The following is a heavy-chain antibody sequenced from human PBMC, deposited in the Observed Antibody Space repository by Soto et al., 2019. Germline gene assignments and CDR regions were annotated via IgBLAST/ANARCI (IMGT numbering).Heavy chain of an antibody. V-gene: IGHV3-21*02. CDR2: ISSSSSYI. D-gene: IGHD2-15*01. Sequence: AQLVESGGGLVKPGGSLRLSCAVSGFTLKTYTMSWVRQAPGRGLEWVSSISSSSSYIYTADSLKGRFTISRDNAENSLFLQMDSLRVEDTAVYFCARGRGHPGPYCSTGGCDYYLVSWGQGILVTVSS. CDR1: GFTLKTYT. CDR3: ARGRGHPGPYCSTGGCDYYLVS. J-gene: IGHJ4*02.